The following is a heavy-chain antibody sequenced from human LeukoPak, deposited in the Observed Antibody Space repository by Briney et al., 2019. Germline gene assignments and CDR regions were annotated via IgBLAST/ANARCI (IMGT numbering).Heavy chain of an antibody. D-gene: IGHD3-10*01. CDR3: AGDTTMVRGVMGYYYGMDV. Sequence: GGSLRLSCAASGFTVSSNYMSWVRQAPGKGLEWVSVIYSGGSTYYTDSVKGRFTISRDNSKNTLYLQMNSLRAEDTAVYYCAGDTTMVRGVMGYYYGMDVWGQGTTVTVSS. CDR1: GFTVSSNY. J-gene: IGHJ6*02. V-gene: IGHV3-53*01. CDR2: IYSGGST.